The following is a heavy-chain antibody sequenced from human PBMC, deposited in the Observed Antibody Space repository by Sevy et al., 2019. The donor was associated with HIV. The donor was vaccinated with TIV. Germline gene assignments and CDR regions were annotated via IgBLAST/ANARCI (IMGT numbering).Heavy chain of an antibody. D-gene: IGHD3-22*01. CDR3: AKALNPALESMIEVIFRTLKGFDV. J-gene: IGHJ3*01. Sequence: GESLKISCAASGFTFNTHAMNWVRQAPGMGLEWVSVISGTGSSTYYADSVKGRFTISRDNSKNTLYLQMNSLRADDTAVYYCAKALNPALESMIEVIFRTLKGFDVWGQGTMVTISS. V-gene: IGHV3-23*01. CDR2: ISGTGSST. CDR1: GFTFNTHA.